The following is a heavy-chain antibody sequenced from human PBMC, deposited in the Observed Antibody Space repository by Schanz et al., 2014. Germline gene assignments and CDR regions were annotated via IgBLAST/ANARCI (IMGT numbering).Heavy chain of an antibody. D-gene: IGHD3-10*01. CDR1: GGSISSGGYS. CDR3: AVREQPYGPFAS. V-gene: IGHV4-30-2*06. Sequence: QVQLQESGPGLVKPSQTLSLTCAVSGGSISSGGYSWNWIRQSPGKGLEWIGYIYYSGNTYYNPSLKSRVTISVDRSKTQFSLRLDSVTAADTAVYYCAVREQPYGPFASWGQGALVTVSS. J-gene: IGHJ4*02. CDR2: IYYSGNT.